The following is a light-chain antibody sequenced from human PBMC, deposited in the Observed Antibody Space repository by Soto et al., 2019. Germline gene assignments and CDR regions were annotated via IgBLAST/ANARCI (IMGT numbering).Light chain of an antibody. CDR1: SSDVGGYNY. Sequence: QSALTQPRSVSGSPGQSVTISCTGTSSDVGGYNYVSWYQQHPGKAPKLMIYDVSKRPSGVPDRFSGSNSGNTASLTISGLQAEDEAYYYRCSYAGRYTWVFGGGTKLTVL. CDR3: CSYAGRYTWV. V-gene: IGLV2-11*01. CDR2: DVS. J-gene: IGLJ3*02.